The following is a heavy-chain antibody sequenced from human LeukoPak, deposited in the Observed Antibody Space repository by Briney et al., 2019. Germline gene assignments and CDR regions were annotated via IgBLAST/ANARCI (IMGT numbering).Heavy chain of an antibody. D-gene: IGHD2-2*01. CDR1: GFTFSSYA. V-gene: IGHV3-23*01. CDR2: ISGSGGST. Sequence: GASLRLSCAASGFTFSSYAMSWVRQAPGKGLEWVSAISGSGGSTYYGDSVKGRVTISRDNSKNTLYLQMNSLRAEDMAVYYCAKGATCSSTRCSLDYWGQGTLVTVSS. CDR3: AKGATCSSTRCSLDY. J-gene: IGHJ4*02.